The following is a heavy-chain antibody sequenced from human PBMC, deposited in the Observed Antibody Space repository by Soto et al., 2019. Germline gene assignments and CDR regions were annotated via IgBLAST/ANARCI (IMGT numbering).Heavy chain of an antibody. D-gene: IGHD3-10*01. V-gene: IGHV3-49*04. Sequence: GSLRLSCTASGFTFGDYAMSWVRQAPGKGLEWVGFIRSKAYGGTTEYAASVKGRFTISRDDSKSIAYLQMNSLKTEDTAVYYCTSAAKVLLWFGESYYFDYWGQGTLVTVSS. CDR3: TSAAKVLLWFGESYYFDY. CDR1: GFTFGDYA. J-gene: IGHJ4*02. CDR2: IRSKAYGGTT.